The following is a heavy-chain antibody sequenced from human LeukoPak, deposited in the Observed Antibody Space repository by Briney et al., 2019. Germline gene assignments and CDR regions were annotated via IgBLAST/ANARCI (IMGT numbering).Heavy chain of an antibody. D-gene: IGHD3-10*01. Sequence: PGGSLRLSCAASGFTFTGHTMTWLRQAPGKGLEWVAGLSGSGGGTNYADSVKGRFTISRDNAKNTLYLQMNSLRAEDTAVYFCAKRGVVIRVILVGFHKEAYYFDSWGQGALVTVSS. CDR1: GFTFTGHT. V-gene: IGHV3-23*01. CDR3: AKRGVVIRVILVGFHKEAYYFDS. J-gene: IGHJ4*02. CDR2: LSGSGGGT.